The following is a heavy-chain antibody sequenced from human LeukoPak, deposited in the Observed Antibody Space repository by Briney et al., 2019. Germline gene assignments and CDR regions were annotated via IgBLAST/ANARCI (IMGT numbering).Heavy chain of an antibody. V-gene: IGHV3-20*01. CDR3: AKGGGYCSSTSCLLYHDH. CDR2: INWNGGSI. D-gene: IGHD2-2*01. Sequence: PGRSLRLSCAASGFTFADYGMSWVRQVPGKGLEWVSAINWNGGSIGYADSVKGRFTISRDNAKNSLYLQMNSLRAEDTALYHCAKGGGYCSSTSCLLYHDHWGQGTLVTVSS. CDR1: GFTFADYG. J-gene: IGHJ4*02.